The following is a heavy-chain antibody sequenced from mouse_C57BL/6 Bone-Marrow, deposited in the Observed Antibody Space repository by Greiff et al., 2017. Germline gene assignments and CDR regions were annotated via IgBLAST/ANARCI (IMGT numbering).Heavy chain of an antibody. CDR3: TAPYYSNQFAY. V-gene: IGHV14-4*01. D-gene: IGHD2-5*01. CDR1: GFNFKDDY. CDR2: IDPDHGDT. J-gene: IGHJ3*01. Sequence: VQLQQSGAELVRPGASVKLSCTASGFNFKDDYMHWVKQRPEQGLEWIGWIDPDHGDTEYDSKFKGKATITADTSSNTAYLQLSSLTSEYTAVYYGTAPYYSNQFAYWCRGTLVTVSA.